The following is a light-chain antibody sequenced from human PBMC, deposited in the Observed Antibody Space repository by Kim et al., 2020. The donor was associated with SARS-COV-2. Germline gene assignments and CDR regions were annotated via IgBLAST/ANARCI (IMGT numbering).Light chain of an antibody. CDR3: QQFNSYPRT. CDR1: QGISSY. J-gene: IGKJ1*01. Sequence: DIQLTQSPSFLSASVGDRVTITCRASQGISSYLAWYHQKPGKAPKLLIYAASTLQSGVPSRFSGSGSGTEFTLTISSLQPEDFATYYCQQFNSYPRTFGQGTKVEIK. V-gene: IGKV1-9*01. CDR2: AAS.